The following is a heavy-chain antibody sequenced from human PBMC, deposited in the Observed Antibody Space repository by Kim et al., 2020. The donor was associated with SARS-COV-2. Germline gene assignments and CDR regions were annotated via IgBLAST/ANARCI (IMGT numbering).Heavy chain of an antibody. Sequence: GGSLRLSCAASGFTFSDYYMSWIRQAPGKGLEWVSYISSSSSYTNYADSVKGRFTISRDNAKNSLYLQMNSLRAEDTAVYYCARVLMVRGFGFDYWGQGTLVTVS. CDR3: ARVLMVRGFGFDY. V-gene: IGHV3-11*06. J-gene: IGHJ4*02. CDR2: ISSSSSYT. D-gene: IGHD3-10*01. CDR1: GFTFSDYY.